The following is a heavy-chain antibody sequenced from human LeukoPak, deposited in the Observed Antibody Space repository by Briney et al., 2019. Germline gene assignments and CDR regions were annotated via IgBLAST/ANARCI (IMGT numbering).Heavy chain of an antibody. V-gene: IGHV5-51*01. D-gene: IGHD3-9*01. CDR1: GYRFTSYW. Sequence: GASLKISFKGSGYRFTSYWIGWVRQMPGKGLEWMGIIYPGDSDTRYSPSFQGQVTISADKSISTAYLQWSSLKASDTAMYYCARHGGGRYFDWLNNWFDPWGQGTLVTVSS. J-gene: IGHJ5*02. CDR3: ARHGGGRYFDWLNNWFDP. CDR2: IYPGDSDT.